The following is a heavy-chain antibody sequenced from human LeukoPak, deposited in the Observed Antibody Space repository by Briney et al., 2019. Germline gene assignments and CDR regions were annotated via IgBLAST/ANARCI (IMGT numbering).Heavy chain of an antibody. CDR3: ARGHGVVAASDDAFDI. CDR1: GFTFSSYS. V-gene: IGHV3-21*01. D-gene: IGHD2-2*01. Sequence: PGGSLRLSCAASGFTFSSYSMNWVRQAPGKGLEWVSSISTSSSYIYYADSVKGRFTISRDNAKKSLYLQMNRLRAEDTAVYYCARGHGVVAASDDAFDIWGQGTMVTVSS. J-gene: IGHJ3*02. CDR2: ISTSSSYI.